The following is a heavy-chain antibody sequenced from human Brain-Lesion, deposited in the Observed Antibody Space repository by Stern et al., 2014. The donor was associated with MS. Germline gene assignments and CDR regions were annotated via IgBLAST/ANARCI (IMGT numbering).Heavy chain of an antibody. CDR1: GFTFDDYA. D-gene: IGHD1-14*01. CDR3: ARDITGSSAYFAY. V-gene: IGHV3-9*01. CDR2: FSWNSGTI. Sequence: VQLVQSGGDLVQPGRSLRLPCAAFGFTFDDYAMHWVRQAPGKGLEWVAVFSWNSGTIGYADSVKGRFTTSRDNAYSSLYLQMNSLRPEDTALYYCARDITGSSAYFAYWGQGTLVTVSS. J-gene: IGHJ4*02.